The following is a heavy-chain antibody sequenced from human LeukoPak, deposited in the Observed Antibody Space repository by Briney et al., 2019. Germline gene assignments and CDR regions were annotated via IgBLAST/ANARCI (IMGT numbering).Heavy chain of an antibody. J-gene: IGHJ4*02. D-gene: IGHD3-16*01. CDR2: IYYSGCT. V-gene: IGHV4-39*07. CDR3: ATLSGPFDY. CDR1: GGSISSSSYY. Sequence: SETLSLTCTVSGGSISSSSYYWGWIRQPPGKGLEWIGSIYYSGCTYYNPSLKSRVTISVDTSKNQFSLKLSSVTAADTAVYYCATLSGPFDYWGQGTLVTVSS.